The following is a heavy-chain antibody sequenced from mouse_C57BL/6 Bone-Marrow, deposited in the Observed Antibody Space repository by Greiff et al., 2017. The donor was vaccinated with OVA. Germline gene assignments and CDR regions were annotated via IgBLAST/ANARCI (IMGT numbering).Heavy chain of an antibody. V-gene: IGHV1-64*01. CDR3: ARRSSGYRDYFDY. CDR2: IHPNSGST. Sequence: VQLQQPGAELVKPGASVKLSCKASGYTFTSYWMHWVKQRPGQGLEWIGMIHPNSGSTNYNEKFKSKATLTVDKSSSTAYMQLSSLTSEDSAVYYCARRSSGYRDYFDYWGQGTTLTVSS. J-gene: IGHJ2*01. D-gene: IGHD3-2*02. CDR1: GYTFTSYW.